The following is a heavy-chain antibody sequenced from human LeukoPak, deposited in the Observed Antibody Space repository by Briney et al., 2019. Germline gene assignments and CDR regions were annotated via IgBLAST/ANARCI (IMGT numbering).Heavy chain of an antibody. V-gene: IGHV3-7*01. J-gene: IGHJ6*03. CDR2: INQDGGEK. D-gene: IGHD2-15*01. Sequence: GGSLRLSCAASGLTFSSDWMSWVRQAPGKGLEWVANINQDGGEKYCVDSVKGRFIISRDNAKNSLYLQMNSLRAEDTAVYYCARAKAAQFVYYFYMDVWGKGTTVSVS. CDR3: ARAKAAQFVYYFYMDV. CDR1: GLTFSSDW.